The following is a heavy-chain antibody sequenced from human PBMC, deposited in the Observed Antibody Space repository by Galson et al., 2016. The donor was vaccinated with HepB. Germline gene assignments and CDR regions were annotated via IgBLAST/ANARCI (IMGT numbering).Heavy chain of an antibody. CDR2: ISSGGTT. CDR1: GFTVSSNY. CDR3: ATATNFYRYYGMDV. Sequence: SLRLSCAASGFTVSSNYMNWVRQTPGKGLEWVSFISSGGTTYHAGSVKGRFTISRDKSKNTLYRQMNSLRSEDTAVYYCATATNFYRYYGMDVWGQGTTVIVSS. J-gene: IGHJ6*02. V-gene: IGHV3-53*01.